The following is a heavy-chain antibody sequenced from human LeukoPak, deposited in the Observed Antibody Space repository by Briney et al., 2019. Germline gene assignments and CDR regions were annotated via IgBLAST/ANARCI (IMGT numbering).Heavy chain of an antibody. J-gene: IGHJ3*02. V-gene: IGHV1-2*02. CDR1: GYTFTGYY. D-gene: IGHD2-15*01. CDR3: ATDVVVAAIDAFDI. CDR2: INPNSGGT. Sequence: ASVKVSCKASGYTFTGYYMHWVRQAPGQGLEWMGWINPNSGGTNYAQKFQGRVTMTRDTSISTAYMELSRLRSDDTAVYYCATDVVVAAIDAFDIWGQGTMVTVSS.